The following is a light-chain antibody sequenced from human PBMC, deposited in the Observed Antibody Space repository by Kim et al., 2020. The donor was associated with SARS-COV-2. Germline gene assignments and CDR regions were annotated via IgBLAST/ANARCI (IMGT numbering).Light chain of an antibody. CDR3: QQHSKWPPAPT. CDR1: PSISIN. V-gene: IGKV3-11*01. Sequence: EGATPSCTASPSISINLACYQQKQDKAPQLLSYDAASRATGIQGKLSGSGAGTDFTLTIISLDPEDFDIYSVQQHSKWPPAPTFGGGTKVDIK. J-gene: IGKJ4*01. CDR2: DAA.